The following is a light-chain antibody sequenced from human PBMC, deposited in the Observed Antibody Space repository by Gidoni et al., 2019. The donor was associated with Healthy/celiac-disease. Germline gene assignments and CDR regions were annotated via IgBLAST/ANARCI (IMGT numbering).Light chain of an antibody. CDR1: SSDVGGYNY. J-gene: IGLJ1*01. CDR2: DCS. Sequence: QSARTQPASVSGCPGQSVTISCTGTSSDVGGYNYVSWYQQHPGKAPKLMIYDCSNRPSGVSNRFSGSTSGNTASLTISALQAEDEADYYCSSYTSSSPLVFGSGTKVTVL. V-gene: IGLV2-14*01. CDR3: SSYTSSSPLV.